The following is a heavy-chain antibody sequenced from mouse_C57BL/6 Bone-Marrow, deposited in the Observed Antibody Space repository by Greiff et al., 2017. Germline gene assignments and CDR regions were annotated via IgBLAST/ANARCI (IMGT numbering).Heavy chain of an antibody. D-gene: IGHD1-1*01. V-gene: IGHV1-81*01. CDR2: IYPRSGNT. Sequence: LQESGAELARPGASVKLSCKASGYTFTSYGISWVKQRTGQGLEWIGEIYPRSGNTYYNEKFKGKATLTADKSSSTAYMELRSLTSEDSAVYVCARWTLSYYGSSPDYWGQGTTLTVSS. J-gene: IGHJ2*01. CDR1: GYTFTSYG. CDR3: ARWTLSYYGSSPDY.